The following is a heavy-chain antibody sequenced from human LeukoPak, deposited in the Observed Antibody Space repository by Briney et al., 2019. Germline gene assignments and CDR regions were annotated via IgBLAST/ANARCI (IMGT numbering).Heavy chain of an antibody. CDR2: IYYSGST. J-gene: IGHJ4*02. Sequence: PSETLSLTCTVSGGSISGYYWSWIRQPPGKGLEWIGSIYYSGSTYYNPSLKSRITISVDTSKNQFSLKVSSVTAADTAVYYCAASNDYGDFFDYWGQGTLVTVSS. CDR3: AASNDYGDFFDY. D-gene: IGHD4-17*01. V-gene: IGHV4-59*05. CDR1: GGSISGYY.